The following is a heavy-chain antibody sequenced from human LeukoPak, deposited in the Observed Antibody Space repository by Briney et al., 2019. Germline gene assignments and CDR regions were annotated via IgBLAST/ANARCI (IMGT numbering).Heavy chain of an antibody. CDR1: GGSFSGYY. J-gene: IGHJ6*03. Sequence: PSETLSLTCAVYGGSFSGYYWSWIRQPPGKGLEWIGEINHSGSTNYNPSLKSRVTISVDTSKNQFSLKLSSVTAADTAVYYCARSTYYYDSSGYSYYSYYYMDVWGKGTTVTISS. D-gene: IGHD3-22*01. CDR2: INHSGST. V-gene: IGHV4-34*01. CDR3: ARSTYYYDSSGYSYYSYYYMDV.